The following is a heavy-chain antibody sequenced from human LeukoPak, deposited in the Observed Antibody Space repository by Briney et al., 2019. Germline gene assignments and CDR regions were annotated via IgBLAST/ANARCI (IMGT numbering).Heavy chain of an antibody. J-gene: IGHJ4*02. Sequence: SETLSLTCTVSGGSISSYYWSWIRQPPGKGLEGIGKIYYSGSTNYNPSLKRRVTISVDTSKNQFSLKLSSVTAADTAVYYCARLMGIAVADYWGQGNLVTVSS. V-gene: IGHV4-59*01. D-gene: IGHD6-19*01. CDR3: ARLMGIAVADY. CDR2: IYYSGST. CDR1: GGSISSYY.